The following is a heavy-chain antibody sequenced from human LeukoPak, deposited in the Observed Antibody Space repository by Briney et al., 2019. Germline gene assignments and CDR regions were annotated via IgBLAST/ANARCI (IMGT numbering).Heavy chain of an antibody. CDR1: GFTFSTYG. V-gene: IGHV3-30*18. CDR3: AKELHKTTWYSH. CDR2: ISYDGSNK. J-gene: IGHJ4*02. Sequence: PGRSLRLSCAASGFTFSTYGMHWVHQAPGKGLEWVAVISYDGSNKYYVDSVKGRFTISRDNSKNTLDLQMNSLRAEDTAVYYCAKELHKTTWYSHWGQGTLVTVSS. D-gene: IGHD2-15*01.